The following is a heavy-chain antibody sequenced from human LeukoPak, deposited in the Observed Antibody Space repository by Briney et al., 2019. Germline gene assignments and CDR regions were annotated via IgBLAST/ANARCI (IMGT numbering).Heavy chain of an antibody. CDR1: GGSISSSSYY. CDR2: IYYSGST. J-gene: IGHJ4*02. CDR3: ARDQGGWTTNYFDY. V-gene: IGHV4-39*07. D-gene: IGHD6-19*01. Sequence: SETLSLTCTVSGGSISSSSYYWGWIRQPPGKGLEWIGSIYYSGSTYYNPSLKSRVTISVDTSKNQFSLKLSSVTAADTAVYYCARDQGGWTTNYFDYWGQGTLVTVSS.